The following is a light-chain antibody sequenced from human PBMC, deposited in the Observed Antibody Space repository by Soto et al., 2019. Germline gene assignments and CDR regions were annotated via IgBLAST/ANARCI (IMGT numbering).Light chain of an antibody. CDR3: CSYAGSYTWV. J-gene: IGLJ3*02. CDR2: AVN. V-gene: IGLV2-11*01. CDR1: SSDVGDYNY. Sequence: QSALTQPRSVSGSPGLSVTISCTGTSSDVGDYNYVSWYQQHPGKAPKLLIYAVNMRPSGVPDRFSGSKSGNTASLTISGLQAEDEADYSCCSYAGSYTWVFGGGTKLTVL.